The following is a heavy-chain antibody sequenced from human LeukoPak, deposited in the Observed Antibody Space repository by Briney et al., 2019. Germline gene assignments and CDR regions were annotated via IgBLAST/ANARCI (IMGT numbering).Heavy chain of an antibody. V-gene: IGHV1-18*01. D-gene: IGHD6-19*01. CDR1: GYTFTSYG. CDR2: ISAYNGNT. Sequence: GASVKVSCKASGYTFTSYGISWVRQAPGQGLEWMGWISAYNGNTNYAQKLQGRVTMTTDTSTSTAYMVLRSLRSDDTAVYYCARDAEGSGWYEVDYWGQGTLVTVSS. J-gene: IGHJ4*02. CDR3: ARDAEGSGWYEVDY.